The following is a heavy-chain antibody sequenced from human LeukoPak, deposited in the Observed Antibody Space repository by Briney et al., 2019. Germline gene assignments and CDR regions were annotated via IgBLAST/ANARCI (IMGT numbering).Heavy chain of an antibody. Sequence: ASVKVSCKASGYTFTGYYMHWVRQAPGQGLEWMGWINPNSGGTNYAQKFQGRVTMTRDTSISTAYVELSRLRSDDTAVYYCARAQSPQRYYYDSSPIDYWGQGTLVTVSS. D-gene: IGHD3-22*01. CDR2: INPNSGGT. J-gene: IGHJ4*02. CDR1: GYTFTGYY. CDR3: ARAQSPQRYYYDSSPIDY. V-gene: IGHV1-2*02.